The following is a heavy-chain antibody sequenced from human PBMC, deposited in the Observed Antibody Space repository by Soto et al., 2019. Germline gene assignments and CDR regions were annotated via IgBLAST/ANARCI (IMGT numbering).Heavy chain of an antibody. V-gene: IGHV4-30-4*01. CDR1: GGSISSGDHY. J-gene: IGHJ4*02. Sequence: TSETLSLTCTVSGGSISSGDHYWSWIRQPPGKGLEWIGYIYYSGSTYYNPSLKSRLTISVDTSKNQFSLKLSSVTAADTAVYYCARDVGTPVRGANKGIFDYWGQGTLVTVSS. CDR2: IYYSGST. CDR3: ARDVGTPVRGANKGIFDY. D-gene: IGHD3-10*01.